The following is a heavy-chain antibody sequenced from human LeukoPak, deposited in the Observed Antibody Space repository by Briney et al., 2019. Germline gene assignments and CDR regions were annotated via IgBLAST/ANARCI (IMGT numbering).Heavy chain of an antibody. CDR2: IIPILGIA. D-gene: IGHD3-10*01. V-gene: IGHV1-69*04. CDR3: ARDPPLSITMVRGVIPLFDY. J-gene: IGHJ4*02. CDR1: GGTFSSYA. Sequence: SVKVSCKASGGTFSSYAISWVRQAPGQGLEWMGRIIPILGIANYAQKFQGRVTITADKSTSTAYMELSSLRSEDTAVYYCARDPPLSITMVRGVIPLFDYWGQGTLVTVSS.